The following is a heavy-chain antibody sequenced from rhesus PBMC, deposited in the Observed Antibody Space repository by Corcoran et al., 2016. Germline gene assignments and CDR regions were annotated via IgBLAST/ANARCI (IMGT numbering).Heavy chain of an antibody. V-gene: IGHV3S25*01. Sequence: EVQLVETGGGLVQPGGSLKLSCAASGFTFSSYWMNWVRQAPGKGLEWVSAIKRGGGSTYYADAVKGRFTISRDNSKNTLSLQMNSLRAEDTTVYYCAKIEPPFDYWGQGVLVTVSS. CDR3: AKIEPPFDY. J-gene: IGHJ4*01. CDR1: GFTFSSYW. CDR2: IKRGGGST.